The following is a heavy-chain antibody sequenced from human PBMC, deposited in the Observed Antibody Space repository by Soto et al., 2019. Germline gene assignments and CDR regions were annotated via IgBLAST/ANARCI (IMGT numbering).Heavy chain of an antibody. CDR1: GFTFSSYG. CDR3: AKDRGGLVVADTGYFDY. CDR2: ISYDGSNK. D-gene: IGHD2-15*01. Sequence: QVQLVESGGGVVQPGRSLRLSCAASGFTFSSYGMHWVRQAPGKGLEWVAVISYDGSNKYYADSVKGRFTISRDNSKNTLYLQMNRLRAEDTAVYYCAKDRGGLVVADTGYFDYWGQGTLVTVSS. J-gene: IGHJ4*02. V-gene: IGHV3-30*18.